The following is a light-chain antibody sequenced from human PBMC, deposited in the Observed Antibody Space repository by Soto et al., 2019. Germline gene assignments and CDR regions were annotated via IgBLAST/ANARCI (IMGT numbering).Light chain of an antibody. CDR2: DVS. Sequence: QSALTPPASVSGSPGQSITISCTGTSSNFGGYNYVSWYQQHPGKAPKLMIYDVSNRPSGVSNRFSGSKSGNTASLTISGLQAEDEADYYCSSYTSSSTLYVFGTGTKVTVL. J-gene: IGLJ1*01. CDR1: SSNFGGYNY. CDR3: SSYTSSSTLYV. V-gene: IGLV2-14*01.